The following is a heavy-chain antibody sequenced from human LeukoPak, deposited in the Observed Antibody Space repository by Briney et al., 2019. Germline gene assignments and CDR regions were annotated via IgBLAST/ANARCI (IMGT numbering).Heavy chain of an antibody. J-gene: IGHJ5*02. V-gene: IGHV1-24*01. Sequence: ASVKVSCKVSGYTLTELSMHWVRQAPGKGLEWMGGFDPEDGETIYAQKFQGRVTMTEDTSTDTAYMELSSLRSEDTAVYYCARGPRGDVVVPDATTFDPWGQGTLVTVSS. CDR3: ARGPRGDVVVPDATTFDP. CDR1: GYTLTELS. D-gene: IGHD2-2*01. CDR2: FDPEDGET.